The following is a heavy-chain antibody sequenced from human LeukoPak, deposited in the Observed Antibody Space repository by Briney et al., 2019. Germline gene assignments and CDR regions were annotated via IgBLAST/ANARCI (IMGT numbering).Heavy chain of an antibody. D-gene: IGHD3-9*01. CDR3: ARVSTPRGPLRYFDWLPDY. CDR1: GFTFSSYA. J-gene: IGHJ4*02. Sequence: PGGSLRLSCAASGFTFSSYAMSWVRQAPGKGLEWVAVIWYDGGNKYYADSVKGRFTISRDNSKNTLYLQMNSLRAEDTAVYYCARVSTPRGPLRYFDWLPDYWGQGTLVTVSS. V-gene: IGHV3-33*08. CDR2: IWYDGGNK.